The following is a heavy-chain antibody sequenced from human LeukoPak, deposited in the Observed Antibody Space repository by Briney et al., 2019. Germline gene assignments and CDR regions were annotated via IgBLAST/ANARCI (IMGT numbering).Heavy chain of an antibody. J-gene: IGHJ4*02. V-gene: IGHV3-21*01. CDR1: GFTFSSYS. D-gene: IGHD5-24*01. CDR3: ARVGYIDEGIDY. Sequence: GGSLRLSCAASGFTFSSYSMNWVRQAPGKGLEWVSSISSSSSYIYYADSVKGRFTISRDNAKNSLYLQMNSLRAEDTAVYYCARVGYIDEGIDYWGQGTLVTVSS. CDR2: ISSSSSYI.